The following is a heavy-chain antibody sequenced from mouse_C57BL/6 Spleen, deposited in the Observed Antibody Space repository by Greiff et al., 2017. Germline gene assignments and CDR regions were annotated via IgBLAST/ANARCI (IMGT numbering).Heavy chain of an antibody. CDR1: GYNIKDDY. J-gene: IGHJ2*01. V-gene: IGHV14-4*01. CDR3: TTCKVARCFDY. CDR2: IDPGNGDT. Sequence: EVQLQQSGAELVRPGASVKLSCTASGYNIKDDYMHWVKQRPEQGLEWIGWIDPGNGDTEYASKFQGKATITADTSSNTAYLQLSSLTAEDTAVYYCTTCKVARCFDYWGQGTTLTVSS. D-gene: IGHD1-1*01.